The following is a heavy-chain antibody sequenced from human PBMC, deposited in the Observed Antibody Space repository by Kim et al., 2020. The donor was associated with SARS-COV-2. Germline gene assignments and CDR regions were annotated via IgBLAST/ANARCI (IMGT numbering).Heavy chain of an antibody. J-gene: IGHJ4*02. D-gene: IGHD3-22*01. CDR1: GYTFTTYY. V-gene: IGHV1-46*01. Sequence: ASVKVSCKASGYTFTTYYMHWVRQAPGQDLEWMGIINPSGGGTNYAQNFQGRLTMTRDTSTSTVYMELSSLRSDDTAVYYCARDLLPTPPHYLPDYESGGYPHNPLDVRGQGTLVTVSS. CDR3: ARDLLPTPPHYLPDYESGGYPHNPLDV. CDR2: INPSGGGT.